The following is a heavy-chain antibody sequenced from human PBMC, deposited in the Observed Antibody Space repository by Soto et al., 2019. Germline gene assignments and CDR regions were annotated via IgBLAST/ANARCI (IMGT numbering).Heavy chain of an antibody. J-gene: IGHJ6*02. CDR2: MNPNSGNT. CDR3: ARRFGELSPEGMDV. Sequence: QVQLVQSGAEVKKPGASVKVSCKASGYTFTSYDINWVRQATGQGLEWMGWMNPNSGNTGYAQKFQGRVTMTRNTARSTAYMELCSLRSEDTAVDYCARRFGELSPEGMDVWGQATTVTVSS. CDR1: GYTFTSYD. D-gene: IGHD3-10*01. V-gene: IGHV1-8*01.